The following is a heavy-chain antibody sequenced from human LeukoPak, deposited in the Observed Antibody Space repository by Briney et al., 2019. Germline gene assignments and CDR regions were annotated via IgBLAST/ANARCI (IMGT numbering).Heavy chain of an antibody. V-gene: IGHV3-23*01. CDR3: AKEDNVVVVPAAPMDV. J-gene: IGHJ6*03. D-gene: IGHD2-2*01. CDR2: ISGSGGST. CDR1: GFTFSSYG. Sequence: GGSLRLSCAASGFTFSSYGLNWVRQAPGKGLEWVSVISGSGGSTYYADSVKGRFTISRDNSKNTLYLQMNSLRAEDTAVYYCAKEDNVVVVPAAPMDVWGKGTTVTISS.